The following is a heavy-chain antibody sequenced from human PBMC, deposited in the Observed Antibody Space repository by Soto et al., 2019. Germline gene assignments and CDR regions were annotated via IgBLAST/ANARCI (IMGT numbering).Heavy chain of an antibody. CDR2: IYYSGST. CDR1: CGSISSSSYY. CDR3: ARHFSSGWYRDAFDI. Sequence: QLQLQESGPGLVKPSETLSLTCTVSCGSISSSSYYWGWIRQPPGKGLEWIGSIYYSGSTYYNPSLKSRVTISVDTSKKQFSLKLSSVTAADTAVYYCARHFSSGWYRDAFDIWGQGTMVTVSS. J-gene: IGHJ3*02. D-gene: IGHD6-19*01. V-gene: IGHV4-39*01.